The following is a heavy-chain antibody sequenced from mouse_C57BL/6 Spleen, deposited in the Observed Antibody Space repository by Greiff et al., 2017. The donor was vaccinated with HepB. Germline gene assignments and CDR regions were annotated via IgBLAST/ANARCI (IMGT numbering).Heavy chain of an antibody. D-gene: IGHD1-1*01. CDR1: GYTFTSYW. V-gene: IGHV1-69*01. CDR2: IDPSDSYT. J-gene: IGHJ1*03. CDR3: ARWGTTVVATNV. Sequence: QVQLQQPGAELVMPGASVKLSCKASGYTFTSYWMHWVKQRPGQGLEWIGEIDPSDSYTNYNQKFKGKSTLTVDKSSSTAYMQLSSRTSEDSAVYYCARWGTTVVATNVWGTGTTVTVSS.